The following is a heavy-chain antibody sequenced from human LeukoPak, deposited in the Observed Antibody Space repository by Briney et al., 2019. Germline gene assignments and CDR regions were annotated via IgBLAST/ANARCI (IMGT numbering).Heavy chain of an antibody. CDR2: IWYDGSNK. CDR3: AKVFGGYSYGSAHCDF. CDR1: GFTFTSYG. V-gene: IGHV3-33*06. Sequence: GGSLRLSCAASGFTFTSYGMHWVRQAPGKWLEWVAVIWYDGSNKYYADSVRGRFTISRYNTKNTLYLQMNSLRAEDTAVYYCAKVFGGYSYGSAHCDFWGQGTLVTVSS. J-gene: IGHJ4*02. D-gene: IGHD5-18*01.